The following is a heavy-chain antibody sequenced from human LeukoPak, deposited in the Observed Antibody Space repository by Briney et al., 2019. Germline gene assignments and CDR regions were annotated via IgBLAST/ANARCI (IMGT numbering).Heavy chain of an antibody. J-gene: IGHJ6*02. V-gene: IGHV3-23*01. D-gene: IGHD3-10*01. CDR3: ASRKGAYYPLGEGYGMDV. Sequence: PGGSLRLSCAASGFTFSSYAMSWVRQAPGKGLEWVSAISGSGGSTYYADSVKGRFTISRDNSKNTLYLQMNSLRAEDTAVYYCASRKGAYYPLGEGYGMDVWGQGTTVTVSS. CDR2: ISGSGGST. CDR1: GFTFSSYA.